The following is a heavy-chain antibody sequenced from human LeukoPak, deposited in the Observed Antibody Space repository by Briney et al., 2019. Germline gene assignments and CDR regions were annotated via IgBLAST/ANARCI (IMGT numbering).Heavy chain of an antibody. CDR1: GCAYSCDG. Sequence: GSPLRSCGAGSGCAYSCDGVLWVRKAPGKGLEWVAVVWYDGSNKYYADSVKGRFTISRDNSKNTLYLQMNSLRAEDTAVYYCARSGGYSGYDFQYYFDYWGQGTLVTVSS. J-gene: IGHJ4*02. D-gene: IGHD5-12*01. CDR3: ARSGGYSGYDFQYYFDY. CDR2: VWYDGSNK. V-gene: IGHV3-33*01.